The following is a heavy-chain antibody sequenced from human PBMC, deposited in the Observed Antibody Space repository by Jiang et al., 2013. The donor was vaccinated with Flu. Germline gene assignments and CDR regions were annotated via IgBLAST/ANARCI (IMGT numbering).Heavy chain of an antibody. CDR1: GYTFTSYG. Sequence: SGAEVKKPGAPLKVSCQASGYTFTSYGISWVRQAPGQGLEWIGWISAHNGNTNYAPRFQDRVTMTTDASTNTAYMELRGLRFDDTAVYFCARDTQMAYYGKDVWGQGTTVTV. V-gene: IGHV1-18*01. J-gene: IGHJ6*02. D-gene: IGHD5-24*01. CDR3: ARDTQMAYYGKDV. CDR2: ISAHNGNT.